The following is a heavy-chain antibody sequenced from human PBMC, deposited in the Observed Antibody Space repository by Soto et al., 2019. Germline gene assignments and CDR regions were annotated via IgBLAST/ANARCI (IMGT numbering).Heavy chain of an antibody. Sequence: GGSLRLSCAASGFTFSSYSMSWVRQAPGKGLEWVSYISSSSSTIYYADSVKGRFTISRDNAKNSLYLQMNSLRAEDTAVYYCASYGERYCSGGSCYGGEGFDYWGKGTLVTVSS. CDR1: GFTFSSYS. D-gene: IGHD2-15*01. V-gene: IGHV3-48*01. J-gene: IGHJ4*02. CDR3: ASYGERYCSGGSCYGGEGFDY. CDR2: ISSSSSTI.